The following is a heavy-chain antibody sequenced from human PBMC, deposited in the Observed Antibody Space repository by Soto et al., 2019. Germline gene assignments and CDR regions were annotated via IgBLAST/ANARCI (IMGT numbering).Heavy chain of an antibody. CDR3: ATVGYGGYDFGPRDY. J-gene: IGHJ4*02. CDR1: GYTLTELS. V-gene: IGHV1-24*01. CDR2: FDPEDGET. D-gene: IGHD5-12*01. Sequence: ASVKVSCKVSGYTLTELSMHWVRQAPGKGLEWMGGFDPEDGETIYAQKFQGRVTMTEDTSTDTAYMELSSLRSEDTAVYYCATVGYGGYDFGPRDYWGQGTLVTVSS.